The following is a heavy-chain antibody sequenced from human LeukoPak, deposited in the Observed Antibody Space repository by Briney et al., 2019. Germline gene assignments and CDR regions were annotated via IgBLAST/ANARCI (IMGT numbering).Heavy chain of an antibody. CDR1: GFTFSSYS. Sequence: KPGGSLRLSCAASGFTFSSYSMNWVRQAPGKGLEWVSSITSSSSYIYYADSVKGRFTISRDNAKNSLFLHMNSLRAEDTAVYFCASEYSSSTYYYGMDVWGQGTTVTVSS. V-gene: IGHV3-21*01. J-gene: IGHJ6*02. D-gene: IGHD3-22*01. CDR3: ASEYSSSTYYYGMDV. CDR2: ITSSSSYI.